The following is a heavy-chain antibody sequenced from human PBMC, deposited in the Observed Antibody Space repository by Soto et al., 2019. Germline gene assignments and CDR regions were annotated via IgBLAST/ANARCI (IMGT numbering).Heavy chain of an antibody. CDR2: ISGSGGSE. CDR1: GFPVTSYA. D-gene: IGHD2-2*01. CDR3: AKGDTTMSTNYYATGR. J-gene: IGHJ6*02. Sequence: PGVSLRLSCVVSGFPVTSYAMTWVRRAPGKGLEWVSAISGSGGSEFYADSVKGRFTISRDNSKNTLYLQMKSLRAEDTALYYCAKGDTTMSTNYYATGRRGQGSTVTVSS. V-gene: IGHV3-23*01.